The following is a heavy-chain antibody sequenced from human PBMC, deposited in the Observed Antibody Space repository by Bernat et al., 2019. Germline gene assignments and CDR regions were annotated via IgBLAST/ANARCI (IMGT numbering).Heavy chain of an antibody. CDR3: AKDRLVVYAWYFDY. CDR2: ISGSGSTT. V-gene: IGHV3-23*04. J-gene: IGHJ4*02. Sequence: VQLVESGGGVVQPGGSLRLSCAASGFTFSSYAMSWVRQVPGEGLQWVSAISGSGSTTNYADSVQGRFTISRDNSKNTLYLQMNSLRAEDTAVYYCAKDRLVVYAWYFDYWGQGTLVTVSS. D-gene: IGHD2-8*02. CDR1: GFTFSSYA.